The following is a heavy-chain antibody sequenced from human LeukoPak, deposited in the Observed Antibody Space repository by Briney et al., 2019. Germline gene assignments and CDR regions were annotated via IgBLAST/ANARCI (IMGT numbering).Heavy chain of an antibody. CDR2: IKQDGSEK. CDR3: ARDVASTDY. J-gene: IGHJ4*02. V-gene: IGHV3-7*01. CDR1: GFTFSSYS. Sequence: PGGSLRLSCTASGFTFSSYSMSWVRQAPGKGLEWVANIKQDGSEKYYVDSVKGRFTISRDNAKNSLYLQMNSLRAEDTAVYYCARDVASTDYWGQGTLVTVSS.